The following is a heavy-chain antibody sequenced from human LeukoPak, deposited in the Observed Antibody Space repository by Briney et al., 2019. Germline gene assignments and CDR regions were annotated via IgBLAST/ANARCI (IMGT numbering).Heavy chain of an antibody. CDR3: AKSLGSFPFDQFDY. CDR2: IYSGGST. D-gene: IGHD1-26*01. V-gene: IGHV3-53*01. J-gene: IGHJ4*02. CDR1: GFTVSSNY. Sequence: QPGGSLRLSCAASGFTVSSNYMSWVRQAPGKGLEWVSVIYSGGSTYYADSVKGRFTISRDSSKNTLYLQMNSLRVEDTAVYYCAKSLGSFPFDQFDYWGQGTLVTVSS.